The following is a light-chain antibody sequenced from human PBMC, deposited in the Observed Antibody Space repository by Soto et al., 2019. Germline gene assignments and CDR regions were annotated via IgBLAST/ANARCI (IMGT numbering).Light chain of an antibody. CDR1: HDITNY. Sequence: IQLTQSPSSLSASVVDRVTITCLASHDITNYLAWYQQKPGKVPKLLIYAASTLQSGVPSRFSGSGSGTDFTLTISSLQPEDAATYFCQKCSGPPPFTFGPGTKVDIK. CDR2: AAS. CDR3: QKCSGPPPFT. J-gene: IGKJ3*01. V-gene: IGKV1-27*01.